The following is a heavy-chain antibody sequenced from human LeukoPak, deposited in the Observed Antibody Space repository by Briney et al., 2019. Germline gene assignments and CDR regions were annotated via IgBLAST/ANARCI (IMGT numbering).Heavy chain of an antibody. CDR1: GYSFTSYW. V-gene: IGHV5-51*01. J-gene: IGHJ6*02. CDR3: ARHGYSGYDPLHYYYYYGMDV. Sequence: GESLKISCKGSGYSFTSYWIGWVRQMPGKGLEWMGIMYPGDSDTRYSPSFQGQVTISADKSISTAYLQWSSLKASDTAMYYCARHGYSGYDPLHYYYYYGMDVWGQGTTVTVSS. D-gene: IGHD5-12*01. CDR2: MYPGDSDT.